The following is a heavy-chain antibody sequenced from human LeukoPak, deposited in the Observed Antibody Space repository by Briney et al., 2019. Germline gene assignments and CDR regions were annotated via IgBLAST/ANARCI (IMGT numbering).Heavy chain of an antibody. Sequence: SQTLSLTCTVSGGSNSSGDYYWSWIRQPPGKGLEWIGYIYYSGSTYYNPSLKSRVTISVDTSKNQFSLKLSSVTAADTAVYYCASEGCSSTSCYNRGSFDYWGQGTLVTVSS. J-gene: IGHJ4*02. CDR1: GGSNSSGDYY. CDR3: ASEGCSSTSCYNRGSFDY. D-gene: IGHD2-2*02. V-gene: IGHV4-30-4*08. CDR2: IYYSGST.